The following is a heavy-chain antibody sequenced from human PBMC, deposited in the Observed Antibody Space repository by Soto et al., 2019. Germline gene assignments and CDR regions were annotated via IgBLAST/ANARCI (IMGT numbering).Heavy chain of an antibody. CDR1: GGTFSSYA. D-gene: IGHD2-15*01. V-gene: IGHV1-69*01. CDR2: IIPIFGTA. J-gene: IGHJ5*02. CDR3: ARDEDDINKKNWFDP. Sequence: QVQLVQSGAEVKKPGSSVKVSCKASGGTFSSYAISWVRQAPGQGLEWMGGIIPIFGTANYAQKFQGRVTNTADESTSTAYMELSSLRAEDTAEYYCARDEDDINKKNWFDPWGQGTLVTVSS.